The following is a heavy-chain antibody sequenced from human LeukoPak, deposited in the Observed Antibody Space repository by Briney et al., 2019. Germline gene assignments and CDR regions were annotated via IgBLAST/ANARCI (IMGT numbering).Heavy chain of an antibody. Sequence: GESLKICCKASGYNFTSYWIGWVRQMPGKGLEWMGIIYPGDSDTRYSPSFQGQVTISADKSVSTAYLQWSSLKASDSAIYYCATRSDGYSQLDFWGQGTLVTVSS. CDR1: GYNFTSYW. V-gene: IGHV5-51*01. D-gene: IGHD5-24*01. CDR3: ATRSDGYSQLDF. J-gene: IGHJ4*02. CDR2: IYPGDSDT.